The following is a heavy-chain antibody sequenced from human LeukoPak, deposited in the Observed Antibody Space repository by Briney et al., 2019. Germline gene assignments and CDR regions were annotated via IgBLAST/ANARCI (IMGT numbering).Heavy chain of an antibody. CDR1: GGSISSYH. CDR2: IYYSGNT. J-gene: IGHJ4*02. Sequence: SETLSLPCTVSGGSISSYHWSWIRQPPGKGLEWIGYIYYSGNTNYNPSLKSRVTISVDTSKNQLSLKLNSVTAADTAVYYCAGSYNWSDDFDYWGPGTLVTVSS. V-gene: IGHV4-59*01. D-gene: IGHD1-1*01. CDR3: AGSYNWSDDFDY.